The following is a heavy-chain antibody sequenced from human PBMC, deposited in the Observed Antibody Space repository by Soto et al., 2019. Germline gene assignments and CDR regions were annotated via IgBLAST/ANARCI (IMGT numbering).Heavy chain of an antibody. CDR2: INPTGDTT. CDR3: AKVRPTYFLTTIPRDVWYFDY. V-gene: IGHV3-23*01. D-gene: IGHD3-16*01. Sequence: GGSLRLSCAVSGFTFSSYAMSWVRQAPGKGLEWVSVINPTGDTTHYADSMKGRFTISRDNSKNTLYLQMNSLRAEDTALYYCAKVRPTYFLTTIPRDVWYFDYWGQGTLVTVSS. CDR1: GFTFSSYA. J-gene: IGHJ4*02.